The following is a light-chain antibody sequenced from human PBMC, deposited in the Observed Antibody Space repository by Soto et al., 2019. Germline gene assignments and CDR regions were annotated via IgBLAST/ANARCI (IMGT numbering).Light chain of an antibody. CDR2: KAS. CDR3: QQYNSYSRT. CDR1: QTISSW. Sequence: DIQITQSPSTLSGSVGDRGTITCRASQTISSWLAWYQQKPGKAPKLLIYKASSLESGVPSRFSGSGSGTEFTLTISSLQPDDFATYYCQQYNSYSRTVGQVTKVEIK. V-gene: IGKV1-5*03. J-gene: IGKJ1*01.